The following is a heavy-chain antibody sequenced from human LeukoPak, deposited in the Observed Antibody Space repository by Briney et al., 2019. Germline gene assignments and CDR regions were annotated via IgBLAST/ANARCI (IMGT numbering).Heavy chain of an antibody. CDR1: VYTFTSYG. J-gene: IGHJ5*01. CDR2: ICAYKGKT. CDR3: ARDGRHRYYDDSSGFYGGWFDS. Sequence: ASVKVSCKASVYTFTSYGISWVRPAPGQGREWMGWICAYKGKTNDGKKLQDRVTMNTGTSTSTAYMELRSLRSDDRAVYYCARDGRHRYYDDSSGFYGGWFDSWGQGTLVTVS. V-gene: IGHV1-18*01. D-gene: IGHD3-22*01.